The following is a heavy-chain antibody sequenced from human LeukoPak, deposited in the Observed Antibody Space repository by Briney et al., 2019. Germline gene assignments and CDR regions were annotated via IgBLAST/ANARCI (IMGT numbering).Heavy chain of an antibody. Sequence: PSETLSLTCTVSGGSIGSYHWNWIRQPPGKGLEWIGYVSYSGSTNYNPSLKSRVTMSVDKSKNQFSLKLSSVTAADTAVYFCAEATSGYYFDFWDQGTLVTVSS. V-gene: IGHV4-59*01. CDR3: AEATSGYYFDF. J-gene: IGHJ4*01. D-gene: IGHD3-22*01. CDR1: GGSIGSYH. CDR2: VSYSGST.